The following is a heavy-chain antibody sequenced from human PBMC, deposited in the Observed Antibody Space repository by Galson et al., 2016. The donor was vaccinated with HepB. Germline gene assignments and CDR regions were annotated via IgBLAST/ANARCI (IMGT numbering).Heavy chain of an antibody. Sequence: SLRLSCAASGLTFSNYWMHWVRQVPGKGLVWVSRINTDGDTTRHADSVKGRFTISRDNTKNTLYLQMNSLRAEDTAVYYCARDQIKWEGDTYGMDVWGQGPTVTVS. CDR1: GLTFSNYW. CDR2: INTDGDTT. CDR3: ARDQIKWEGDTYGMDV. J-gene: IGHJ6*02. D-gene: IGHD1-26*01. V-gene: IGHV3-74*01.